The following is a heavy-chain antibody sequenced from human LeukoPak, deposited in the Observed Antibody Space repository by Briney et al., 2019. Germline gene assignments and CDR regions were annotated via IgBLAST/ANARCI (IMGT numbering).Heavy chain of an antibody. CDR2: ISWNSGSI. J-gene: IGHJ4*02. D-gene: IGHD3-22*01. V-gene: IGHV3-9*01. CDR1: GFTFDDYA. Sequence: GGSLRLSCAASGFTFDDYAMHWVRQAPGKGLEWVSGISWNSGSIGYADSVKGRFTISRDNAKNSLYLQMNSLRAEDTALYYCAKDIGGGEGYTMIASLWGQGTLVTVSS. CDR3: AKDIGGGEGYTMIASL.